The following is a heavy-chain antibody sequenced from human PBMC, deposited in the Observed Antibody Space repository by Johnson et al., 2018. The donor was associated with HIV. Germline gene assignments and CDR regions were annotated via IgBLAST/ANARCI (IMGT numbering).Heavy chain of an antibody. Sequence: QVLLVESGGGVVQPEKSLRLSCAASGFTFSSYALHWVRQAPGKGLEWVAVISYDANNKYYADAVKGRFTISRDNSKNTLYLQMNSLRAEDTAVYYCARGPSQLYWPDVAFDIWGQGTTVTVSS. V-gene: IGHV3-30*04. J-gene: IGHJ3*02. CDR1: GFTFSSYA. CDR2: ISYDANNK. D-gene: IGHD2-8*02. CDR3: ARGPSQLYWPDVAFDI.